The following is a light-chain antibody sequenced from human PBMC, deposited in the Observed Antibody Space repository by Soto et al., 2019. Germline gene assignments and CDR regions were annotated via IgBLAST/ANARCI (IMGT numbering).Light chain of an antibody. CDR1: QSVSSN. Sequence: EIVMTQSPATLSVSPGERATLSCRASQSVSSNLAWYQQKPGQAPSLLIYGASTRATGVPARFSGSGSGTEFTLTISSLQSEDFAVYYCQQYNNWPPWTFGQETKVEIK. V-gene: IGKV3-15*01. CDR3: QQYNNWPPWT. CDR2: GAS. J-gene: IGKJ1*01.